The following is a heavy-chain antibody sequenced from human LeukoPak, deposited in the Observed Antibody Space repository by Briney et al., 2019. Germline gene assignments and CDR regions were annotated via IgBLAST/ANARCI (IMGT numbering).Heavy chain of an antibody. J-gene: IGHJ3*02. V-gene: IGHV3-23*01. CDR1: GFTFSSYA. CDR2: ISGSGGST. Sequence: PGGSLRLSCAASGFTFSSYAMSWVRQAPGKGLGWVSAISGSGGSTYYADSVKGRFTISRDNSKNTLYLQLNSLRAEDTAVYYCAKDSLDIVVVVAATGNDAFDIWGQGTMVTVSS. D-gene: IGHD2-15*01. CDR3: AKDSLDIVVVVAATGNDAFDI.